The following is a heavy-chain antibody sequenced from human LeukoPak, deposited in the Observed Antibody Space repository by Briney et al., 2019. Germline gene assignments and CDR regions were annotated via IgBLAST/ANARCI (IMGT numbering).Heavy chain of an antibody. CDR3: AKDWDWELLIFDY. CDR2: ISGSGGSK. Sequence: GGTLRLSCAASGFTFSTYGMSWVRQAPGKGLEWVSGISGSGGSKYYADSVKGRFTISRDNSKNKLYLQMNSLRAEDTAIYYCAKDWDWELLIFDYWGQGTLVTVSS. CDR1: GFTFSTYG. D-gene: IGHD1-26*01. J-gene: IGHJ4*02. V-gene: IGHV3-23*01.